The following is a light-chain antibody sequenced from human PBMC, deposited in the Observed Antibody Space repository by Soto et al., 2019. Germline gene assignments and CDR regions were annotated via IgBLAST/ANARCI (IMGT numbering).Light chain of an antibody. CDR2: GAS. CDR3: QQYNNWPWT. J-gene: IGKJ1*01. CDR1: QSISGA. Sequence: IGLTQSTSTLFVSPGGRATLSCRASQSISGALAWYQQKPGQAPRLLIYGASTRATSFPARFSGSGSGTDFTLTISSLQSEDFAVYYCQQYNNWPWTFGQGTKVDIK. V-gene: IGKV3-15*01.